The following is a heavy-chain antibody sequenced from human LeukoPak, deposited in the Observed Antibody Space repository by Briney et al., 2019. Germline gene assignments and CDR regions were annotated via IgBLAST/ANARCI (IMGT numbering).Heavy chain of an antibody. CDR3: ARGLRGSGTYDWFDP. D-gene: IGHD3-10*01. CDR2: IYHSGST. V-gene: IGHV4-59*01. CDR1: GGSISSSY. J-gene: IGHJ5*02. Sequence: SETLSLTCTVSGGSISSSYWSWIRQPPGKGLEWLGYIYHSGSTNYNPSLKCRVTISVDTSKNQFSLKLSSVTAADTAVYYCARGLRGSGTYDWFDPWGQGTLVTVSS.